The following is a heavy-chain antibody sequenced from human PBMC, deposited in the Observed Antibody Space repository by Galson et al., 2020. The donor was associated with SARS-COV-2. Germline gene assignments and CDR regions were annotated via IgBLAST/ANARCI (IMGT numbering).Heavy chain of an antibody. V-gene: IGHV3-23*01. CDR3: AKLNGYTHGWLDY. CDR2: LSGNGGVT. Sequence: GGSLRLSCTASGFTFNNYAMSWVRQVPGKGLEWVSALSGNGGVTSNADSVKGRLPISRDNSKNTLYLRMNSLRVEDTAVYYCAKLNGYTHGWLDYWGHGTLVTVSS. J-gene: IGHJ5*01. D-gene: IGHD3-16*01. CDR1: GFTFNNYA.